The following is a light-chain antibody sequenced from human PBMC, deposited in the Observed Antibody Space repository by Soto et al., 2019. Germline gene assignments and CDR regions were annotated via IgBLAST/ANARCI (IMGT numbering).Light chain of an antibody. CDR3: QQDYSTPPYT. CDR1: QSVLYSSNNKNY. J-gene: IGKJ2*01. Sequence: DIVMTQSPDSLSVSLGERATINCKSSQSVLYSSNNKNYLAWYRQKPGQPPKLLIYWASIRESGVPDRISGSGSGTDFTLTISSLQAEDVAVYYCQQDYSTPPYTFGQGTKLEIK. V-gene: IGKV4-1*01. CDR2: WAS.